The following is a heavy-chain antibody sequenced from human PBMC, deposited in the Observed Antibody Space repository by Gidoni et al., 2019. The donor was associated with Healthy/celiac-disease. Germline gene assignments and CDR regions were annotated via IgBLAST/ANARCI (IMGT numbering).Heavy chain of an antibody. CDR1: GFPFSRYA. J-gene: IGHJ5*02. V-gene: IGHV3-30-3*01. CDR3: ARGGGGYHNWFDP. CDR2: ISYDGSNK. Sequence: QVQLVESGGGVVQPGRSLRLSCSPSGFPFSRYAMHWVRQAPGKGLEWVAGISYDGSNKYYADSVKGRFTISRDNAKNTLYLQMNSLRAEDTAVYYCARGGGGYHNWFDPWGQGTLVTVSS. D-gene: IGHD2-15*01.